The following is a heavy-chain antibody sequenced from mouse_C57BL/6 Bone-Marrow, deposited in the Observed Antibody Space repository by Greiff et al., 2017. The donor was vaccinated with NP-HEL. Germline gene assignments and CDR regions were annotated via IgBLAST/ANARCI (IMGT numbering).Heavy chain of an antibody. CDR1: GFNFKDAY. J-gene: IGHJ2*01. CDR2: IDPANGDT. Sequence: EVQLQQSGAELVRPGASVKLSCTASGFNFKDAYMHWVKQRPEQGLEWIGWIDPANGDTEYASKFQGKATITADTSSNTAYLQLSSLTSEDTAVYYCTTGVVAPYWGQGTTLTVSS. D-gene: IGHD1-1*01. CDR3: TTGVVAPY. V-gene: IGHV14-4*01.